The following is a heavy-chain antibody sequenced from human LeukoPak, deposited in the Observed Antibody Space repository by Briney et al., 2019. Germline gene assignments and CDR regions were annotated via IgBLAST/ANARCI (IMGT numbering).Heavy chain of an antibody. V-gene: IGHV3-43*01. CDR2: ISWDGGST. CDR3: ARSPGLNDYDSSGYTYFDY. J-gene: IGHJ4*02. CDR1: GFTFDDYT. D-gene: IGHD3-22*01. Sequence: GGSLRLSCAASGFTFDDYTMHWVRQAPGKGLEWVSLISWDGGSTYYADSVKGRFTISRDNSKNSLYLQMNSLRTEDTALYYCARSPGLNDYDSSGYTYFDYWGQGTLVTVSS.